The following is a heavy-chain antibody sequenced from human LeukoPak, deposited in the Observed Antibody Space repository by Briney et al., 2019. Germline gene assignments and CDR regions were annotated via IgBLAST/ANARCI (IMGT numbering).Heavy chain of an antibody. Sequence: SETLSLTCTVSGGSISGSIYYWGWIRQPPGKGLEWIGSIYYSGSTYYNPSLNSRVTISVDTSKNQFSLKLSSVTAADTAAYFCARCPNYYDSSGWHYSGSDYWGQGTLVTVSS. CDR1: GGSISGSIYY. D-gene: IGHD3-22*01. J-gene: IGHJ4*02. CDR2: IYYSGST. V-gene: IGHV4-39*01. CDR3: ARCPNYYDSSGWHYSGSDY.